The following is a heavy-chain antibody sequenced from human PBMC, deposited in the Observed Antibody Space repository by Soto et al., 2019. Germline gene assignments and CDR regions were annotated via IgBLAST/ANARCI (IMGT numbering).Heavy chain of an antibody. J-gene: IGHJ6*02. V-gene: IGHV3-7*05. Sequence: GGSLRLSCVASRFTFSNYWMSWVRQAPGKGLEWVANIKQDETEKYYVDSVKGRFAISRDNAKKSLYLQMNSLRAEDTAVYYCARVRTENYYGMDVWGPGTTVTVSS. CDR1: RFTFSNYW. CDR3: ARVRTENYYGMDV. CDR2: IKQDETEK.